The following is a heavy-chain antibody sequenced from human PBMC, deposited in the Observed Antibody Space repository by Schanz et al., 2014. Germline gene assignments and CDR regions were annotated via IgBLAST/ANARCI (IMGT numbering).Heavy chain of an antibody. CDR3: ARAHGNNWYGKGLDY. Sequence: QAQLMESGGGVVQPGTSLILSCSVSGFSLTTYGIHWFRQPAGKGLEWVAVIWNNGVTKYYADSVRGRFTISRDRFQNTLYLRMSSLRAEDTAVYFCARAHGNNWYGKGLDYWGQGTQVTVSS. CDR2: IWNNGVTK. V-gene: IGHV3-33*01. J-gene: IGHJ4*02. D-gene: IGHD1-1*01. CDR1: GFSLTTYG.